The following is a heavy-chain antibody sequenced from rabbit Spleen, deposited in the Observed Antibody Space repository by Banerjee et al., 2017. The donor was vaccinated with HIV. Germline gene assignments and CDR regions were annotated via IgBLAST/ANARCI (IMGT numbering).Heavy chain of an antibody. J-gene: IGHJ4*01. CDR1: GVSFSFSNY. Sequence: VESGGDLVKPGAPLTLTCTASGVSFSFSNYMCWVRQAPGKGLEWIGCIDVGSSGFTYFANWAKGRFTISKTSSTTVTLRMTSLTAADRATYFCARDLVGVISWNFCLWGPGTLVTVS. CDR2: IDVGSSGFT. D-gene: IGHD2-1*01. V-gene: IGHV1S40*01. CDR3: ARDLVGVISWNFCL.